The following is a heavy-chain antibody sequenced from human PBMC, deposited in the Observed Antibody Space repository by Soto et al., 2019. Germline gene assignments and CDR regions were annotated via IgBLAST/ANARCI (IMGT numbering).Heavy chain of an antibody. Sequence: QVQLVQSGAEVKKPGSSVKVSCKASGDTFSSYAINWVRQAPGQGLVWMGGIIPIFGTANYAQKFQGRVTITADESTSTAYMELSSLRSEDTAVYYCARDGSGYRSRASPMDVWGQGTTVTVSS. CDR3: ARDGSGYRSRASPMDV. V-gene: IGHV1-69*01. CDR1: GDTFSSYA. J-gene: IGHJ6*02. D-gene: IGHD3-22*01. CDR2: IIPIFGTA.